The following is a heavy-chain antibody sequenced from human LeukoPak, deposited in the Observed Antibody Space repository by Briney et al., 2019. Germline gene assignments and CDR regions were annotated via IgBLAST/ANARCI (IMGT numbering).Heavy chain of an antibody. D-gene: IGHD7-27*01. J-gene: IGHJ4*02. Sequence: SGGSLRLSCAASGFTFSSYAMHWVRQAPGKGLEWVAVISYDGSNKYYADSVKGRFTISRDNSKNTLYLQMNSLRAEDTAVYYCARDPGEGFDYWGQGTLVTVSS. V-gene: IGHV3-30-3*01. CDR2: ISYDGSNK. CDR1: GFTFSSYA. CDR3: ARDPGEGFDY.